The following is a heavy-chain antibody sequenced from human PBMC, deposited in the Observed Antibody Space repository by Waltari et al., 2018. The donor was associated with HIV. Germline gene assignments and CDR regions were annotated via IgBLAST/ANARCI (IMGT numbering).Heavy chain of an antibody. V-gene: IGHV3-7*01. J-gene: IGHJ4*02. CDR1: GFTFSFYW. CDR2: INQAGTER. Sequence: EVRLVESGGGWVQPGGSLTLTCETSGFTFSFYWSSWVRQAPGKGLEWVANINQAGTERHYVDSVRGRFTISRDNGKRSSFLQMNSLTVEDTAVYYCATTHGSGDYDNDFDYWGQGTLV. D-gene: IGHD3-10*01. CDR3: ATTHGSGDYDNDFDY.